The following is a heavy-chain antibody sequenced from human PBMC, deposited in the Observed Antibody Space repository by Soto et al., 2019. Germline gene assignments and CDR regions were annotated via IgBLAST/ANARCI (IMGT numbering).Heavy chain of an antibody. CDR2: ISSSSSYI. J-gene: IGHJ6*02. D-gene: IGHD2-15*01. V-gene: IGHV3-21*01. Sequence: GGSRRRSWAASGFTFSSYIMNWVREAPGKGLEWVSSISSSSSYIYYADSVKGRFTISRDNAKNSLYLQMNSLRAEDTAVYYCARLGGYCSGGSCPYGMDVWGQGTTVTVSS. CDR3: ARLGGYCSGGSCPYGMDV. CDR1: GFTFSSYI.